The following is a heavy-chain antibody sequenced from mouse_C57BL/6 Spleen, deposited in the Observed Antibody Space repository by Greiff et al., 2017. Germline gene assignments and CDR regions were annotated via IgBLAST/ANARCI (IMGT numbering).Heavy chain of an antibody. CDR1: GFTFSSYA. CDR3: AREGGFQYYFDY. Sequence: EVKLVESGGGLVKPGGSLKLSCAASGFTFSSYAMSWVRQTPEKRLEWVATISDGGSYTYYPDNVKGRFTISRDNAKNNLYLQMSHLKSEDTAMYYCAREGGFQYYFDYWGQGTTLTVSS. J-gene: IGHJ2*01. V-gene: IGHV5-4*01. CDR2: ISDGGSYT.